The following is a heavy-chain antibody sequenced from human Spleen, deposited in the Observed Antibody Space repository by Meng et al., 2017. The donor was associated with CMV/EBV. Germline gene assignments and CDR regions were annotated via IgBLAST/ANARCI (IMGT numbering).Heavy chain of an antibody. J-gene: IGHJ4*02. CDR1: GFTFGDYA. CDR3: VQGYSYYFDY. V-gene: IGHV3-49*04. CDR2: IRSKAYSGTT. Sequence: GESLKISCTASGFTFGDYAMSWVRQAPGKGLEWVGFIRSKAYSGTTEYAASVKGRFTISRDDSKSIAYLLMNSLKTEDTAVYYCVQGYSYYFDYWGQGTLVTVSS. D-gene: IGHD2-15*01.